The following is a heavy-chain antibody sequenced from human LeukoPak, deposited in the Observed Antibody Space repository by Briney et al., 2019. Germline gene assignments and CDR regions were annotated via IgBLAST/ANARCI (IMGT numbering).Heavy chain of an antibody. CDR1: GGSISSNY. CDR2: IYYSGST. J-gene: IGHJ3*02. V-gene: IGHV4-59*01. D-gene: IGHD6-13*01. CDR3: ARGGYGIAAARKAFDI. Sequence: RTSETLSLTCTVSGGSISSNYWSWIRQPPGKGLEWIGYIYYSGSTNYNPSLNSRVTISVDTSKNQFSLKVSSVTAADTAVYYCARGGYGIAAARKAFDIWGQGTMVTVSS.